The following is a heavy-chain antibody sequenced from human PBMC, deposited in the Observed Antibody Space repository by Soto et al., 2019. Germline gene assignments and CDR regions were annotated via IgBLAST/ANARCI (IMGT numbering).Heavy chain of an antibody. V-gene: IGHV3-73*01. D-gene: IGHD3-3*01. CDR1: GFTFSGSA. CDR2: IRSKANSYAT. CDR3: TRWHDFWSGSGLDGMDV. J-gene: IGHJ6*02. Sequence: GGSLRLSCAASGFTFSGSAMHWVRQASGKGLEWVGRIRSKANSYATAYAASVKGRFTISRDDSKNTAYLQMNSLKTEDTAVYYCTRWHDFWSGSGLDGMDVWGQGTTVTVSS.